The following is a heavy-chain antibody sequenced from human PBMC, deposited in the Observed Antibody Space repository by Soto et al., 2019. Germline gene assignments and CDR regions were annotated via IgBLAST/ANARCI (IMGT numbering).Heavy chain of an antibody. CDR2: FFIGGNT. D-gene: IGHD3-22*01. V-gene: IGHV4-39*07. Sequence: SETLSLTCTVSGVSISSSTYYWGWMRQPPGKGLEWIGSFFIGGNTYYNPSLKSRVIISVDTSKNQFSLRLSSVTAADTAVYYCARAYYDTSGYSLDPWGQGILVTVSS. CDR3: ARAYYDTSGYSLDP. J-gene: IGHJ5*02. CDR1: GVSISSSTYY.